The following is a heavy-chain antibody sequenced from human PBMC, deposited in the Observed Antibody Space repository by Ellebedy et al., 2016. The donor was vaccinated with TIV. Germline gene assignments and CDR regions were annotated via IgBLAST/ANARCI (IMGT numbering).Heavy chain of an antibody. CDR3: ARYSSGWGAIDY. V-gene: IGHV1-2*02. Sequence: ASVKVSCXASGYTFTGYYMHWVRQAPGQGLEWMGWINPNSGGTNYAQKFQGRVTMTRDTSISTAYMELSRLRSDDTAVYYCARYSSGWGAIDYWGQGTLVTVSS. J-gene: IGHJ4*02. D-gene: IGHD6-19*01. CDR1: GYTFTGYY. CDR2: INPNSGGT.